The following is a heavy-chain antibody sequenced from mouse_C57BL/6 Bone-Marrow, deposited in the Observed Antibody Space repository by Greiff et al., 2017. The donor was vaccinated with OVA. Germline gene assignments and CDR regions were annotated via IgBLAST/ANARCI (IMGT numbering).Heavy chain of an antibody. J-gene: IGHJ3*01. Sequence: QVQLKESGAELARPGASVKLSCKASGYTFTSYGISWVKQRTGKGLEWIGEIYPRSGNTYYNEKFKGKATLTADKSSSTAYMELRSLTSEDSAVYFCARSPVAYWGRGTLVTVSA. V-gene: IGHV1-81*01. CDR3: ARSPVAY. CDR1: GYTFTSYG. CDR2: IYPRSGNT.